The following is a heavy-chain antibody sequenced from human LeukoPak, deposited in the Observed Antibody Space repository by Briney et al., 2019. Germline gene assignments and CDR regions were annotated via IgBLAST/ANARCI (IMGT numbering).Heavy chain of an antibody. CDR3: ARMCYDIVATRNVYYFDY. Sequence: SETLSLTCAVYGGSFSGYYWSWIRQPPGKGLEWIGEINHSGSTNYNPSLKSRVTISVDTSKNQFSLKLSSVTAADTAVYYCARMCYDIVATRNVYYFDYWGQGTLVTVSS. J-gene: IGHJ4*02. CDR2: INHSGST. CDR1: GGSFSGYY. D-gene: IGHD5-12*01. V-gene: IGHV4-34*01.